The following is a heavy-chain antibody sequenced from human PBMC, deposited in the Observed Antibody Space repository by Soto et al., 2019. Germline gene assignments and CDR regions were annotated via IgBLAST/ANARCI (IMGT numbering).Heavy chain of an antibody. V-gene: IGHV3-13*01. J-gene: IGHJ6*02. CDR1: GFTFNNYD. D-gene: IGHD5-12*01. CDR3: ARDSGYDLTQPGMDV. Sequence: PGGSLRLSCAASGFTFNNYDMHWVRQATGKGLEWVAVIGAAGDTHYPGSVKGRFTISRENGKISVYLQMNSLRAGDTAIYYCARDSGYDLTQPGMDVWGQGTTVTVSS. CDR2: IGAAGDT.